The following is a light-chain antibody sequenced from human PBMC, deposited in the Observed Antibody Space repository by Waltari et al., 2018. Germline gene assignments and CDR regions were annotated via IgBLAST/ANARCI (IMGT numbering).Light chain of an antibody. V-gene: IGLV3-1*01. Sequence: YELTQPPSVSVSSGQTATISCSGDKLGDKNVYWYHQKPGQSPVLVIYRDFKRPSGIPECFSGSNSGSTATLTISGTRPMDEAEYFCQTWDRRTVVFGGGTRLTVL. CDR3: QTWDRRTVV. J-gene: IGLJ2*01. CDR1: KLGDKN. CDR2: RDF.